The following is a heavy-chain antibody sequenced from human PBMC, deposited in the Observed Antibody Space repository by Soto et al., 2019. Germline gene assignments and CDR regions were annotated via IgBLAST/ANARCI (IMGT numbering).Heavy chain of an antibody. CDR1: GFTFSSYA. Sequence: EVQLLESGGGLVQPGGSLRLSCAASGFTFSSYAMSWVRQAPGKRLEWVSAISGSGGSTYYADSVKGRFTISRDNSKNTLYLQMNSLRAEDTAVYYCAKDPVLRYFDPFGWFDPWGQGTLVTVSS. J-gene: IGHJ5*02. D-gene: IGHD3-9*01. CDR2: ISGSGGST. V-gene: IGHV3-23*01. CDR3: AKDPVLRYFDPFGWFDP.